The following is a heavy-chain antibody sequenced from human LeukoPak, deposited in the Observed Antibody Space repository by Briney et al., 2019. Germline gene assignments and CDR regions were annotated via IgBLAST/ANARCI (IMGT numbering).Heavy chain of an antibody. CDR2: INWNGGST. J-gene: IGHJ4*02. CDR1: GFTFDDYG. D-gene: IGHD2-15*01. V-gene: IGHV3-20*04. Sequence: GGSLRLSCAASGFTFDDYGMSWVRQAPGKGLEWVSGINWNGGSTGYADSVKGRFTISRDNGRKIVYLQMNSLRVEDTAVYYCARKNSGHCSDGSCFRPDYWGQGTLVTVSS. CDR3: ARKNSGHCSDGSCFRPDY.